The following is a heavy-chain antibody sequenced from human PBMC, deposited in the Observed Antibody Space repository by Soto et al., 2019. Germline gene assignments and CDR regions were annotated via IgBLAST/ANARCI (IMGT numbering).Heavy chain of an antibody. Sequence: ASVKVSCKASGYTFTSYDINWVRQATGQGLEWMGWMNPNSGNTGYAQKFQGRVTMTRDTSTSTVYMELSSLRSEDTAVYYCARDWSPTYYYDSSGYYYLDYWGQGTLVTVSS. D-gene: IGHD3-22*01. CDR1: GYTFTSYD. J-gene: IGHJ4*02. CDR2: MNPNSGNT. V-gene: IGHV1-8*01. CDR3: ARDWSPTYYYDSSGYYYLDY.